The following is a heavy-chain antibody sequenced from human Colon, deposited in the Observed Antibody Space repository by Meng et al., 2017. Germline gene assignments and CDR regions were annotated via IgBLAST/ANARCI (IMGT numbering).Heavy chain of an antibody. CDR1: GCTFSSYG. Sequence: GQLGEAGGGGVKPGRSVGRSGAASGCTFSSYGMHWVRQAPGKGLEWVAVIWYDGSKKYYADSVKGRFTISRDIAKNTLYLQMNSLRVEDTAVYHCAKSDWLDPWGQGTLVTVSS. V-gene: IGHV3-33*03. CDR2: IWYDGSKK. J-gene: IGHJ5*02. CDR3: AKSDWLDP.